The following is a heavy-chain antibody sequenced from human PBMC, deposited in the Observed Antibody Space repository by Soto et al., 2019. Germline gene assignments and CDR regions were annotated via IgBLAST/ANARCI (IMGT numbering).Heavy chain of an antibody. CDR2: IIPIFGTA. CDR1: GGTFSSYA. Sequence: QVQLVQSGAEVKKPGSSVKVSCKASGGTFSSYAISWVRQAPGQGLEWMGGIIPIFGTANYAQKFQGRVTITADKSTSTAYMEMSSLRSEDTAVYCCARGGFCSGGSCSGPFDYWGQGTLVTVSS. CDR3: ARGGFCSGGSCSGPFDY. J-gene: IGHJ4*02. D-gene: IGHD2-15*01. V-gene: IGHV1-69*06.